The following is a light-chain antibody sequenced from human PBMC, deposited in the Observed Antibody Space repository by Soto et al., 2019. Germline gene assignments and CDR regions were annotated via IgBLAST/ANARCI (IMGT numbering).Light chain of an antibody. J-gene: IGLJ1*01. CDR2: DVS. V-gene: IGLV2-11*01. CDR3: FSYAGSSYV. CDR1: SSDVGGYNY. Sequence: QSALTQPRSVSGSPGQSVNISCTGTSSDVGGYNYVSWYQQHPGKAPKLMIYDVSKRPSGVPDRFSGSKSGNTASLTISGLQAEDEADYYCFSYAGSSYVFGTGTKVTVL.